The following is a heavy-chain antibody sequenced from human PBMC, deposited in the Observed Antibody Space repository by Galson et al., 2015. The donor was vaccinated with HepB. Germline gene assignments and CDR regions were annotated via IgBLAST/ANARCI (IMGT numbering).Heavy chain of an antibody. CDR3: ARDGDGYPSGDY. Sequence: SISSSNWWSWVRQPPGKGLEWIGEIYHSGSTNYNPSLKSRVTISVDKSKNQFSLKLSSVTAADTAVYYCARDGDGYPSGDYWGQGTLVTVSS. CDR2: IYHSGST. CDR1: SISSSNW. J-gene: IGHJ4*02. V-gene: IGHV4-4*02. D-gene: IGHD5-24*01.